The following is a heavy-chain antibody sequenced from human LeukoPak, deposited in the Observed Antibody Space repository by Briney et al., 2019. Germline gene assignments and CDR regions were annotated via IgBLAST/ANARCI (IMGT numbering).Heavy chain of an antibody. Sequence: SETLSLTCAVYGGSFSGYYWSWIRQPPGKGLEWIGEINHSGSTNYNPSLKSRVTISVDTSKNQFSLKLSSVTAADTAVYYCARHYSSLAGAEFDTWGQGTLVTVSS. D-gene: IGHD6-13*01. CDR2: INHSGST. CDR3: ARHYSSLAGAEFDT. CDR1: GGSFSGYY. J-gene: IGHJ5*02. V-gene: IGHV4-34*01.